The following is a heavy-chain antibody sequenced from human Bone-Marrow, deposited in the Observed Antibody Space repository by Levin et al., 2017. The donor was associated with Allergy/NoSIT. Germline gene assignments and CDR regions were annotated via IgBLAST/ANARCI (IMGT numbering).Heavy chain of an antibody. V-gene: IGHV3-66*01. CDR1: GFTVSSNY. D-gene: IGHD6-19*01. CDR2: IYSAGDT. CDR3: ARDQVAVTGHLDY. Sequence: GGSLRLSCAASGFTVSSNYLSWVRQAPGKGLEWVSVIYSAGDTYYADSVKGRFTISRDNSKNTVYLQMDSLRAEDTAVYYCARDQVAVTGHLDYWGQGTLVTVSS. J-gene: IGHJ4*02.